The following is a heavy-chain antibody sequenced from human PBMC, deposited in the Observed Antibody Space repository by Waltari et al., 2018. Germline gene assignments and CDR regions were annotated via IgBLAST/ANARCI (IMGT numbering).Heavy chain of an antibody. CDR3: ARGRGGSLWSQILYYYYYGMDV. J-gene: IGHJ6*02. Sequence: QVQLQQWGAGLLKPSETLSLTCAVYGGSFSGYYWSWIRQPPGKGLEWIGEINHSGSTNYNPSLKSRVTISVDTSKNQFSLKLSSVTAADTAVYYCARGRGGSLWSQILYYYYYGMDVWGQGTTVTVSS. CDR2: INHSGST. CDR1: GGSFSGYY. V-gene: IGHV4-34*01. D-gene: IGHD3-16*02.